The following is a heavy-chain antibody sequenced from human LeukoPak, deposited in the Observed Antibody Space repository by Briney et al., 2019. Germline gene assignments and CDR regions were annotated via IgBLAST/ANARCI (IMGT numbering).Heavy chain of an antibody. V-gene: IGHV3-48*03. CDR2: ISGSDNTR. CDR3: ARRAAAGHLDGFDI. J-gene: IGHJ3*02. D-gene: IGHD6-13*01. CDR1: GFTFSSYP. Sequence: PGGSLRLSCAASGFTFSSYPMNWVRQAPGRGLEWVSCISGSDNTRSYADSVKGRFTISRDNAKSSLSLQMNSLRAEDTAVYYCARRAAAGHLDGFDIWGQGTLITVSS.